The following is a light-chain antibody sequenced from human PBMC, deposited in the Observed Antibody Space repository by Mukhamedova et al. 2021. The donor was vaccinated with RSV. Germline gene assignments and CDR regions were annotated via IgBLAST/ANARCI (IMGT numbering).Light chain of an antibody. CDR3: QQFISFPPLT. CDR2: DAS. J-gene: IGKJ4*01. Sequence: WYQRRVHGKPPNLLISDASTLRSGVPSRFSGSGFGTTFTLTISGLQAEDLGPYYCQQFISFPPLTFGGGTKVESK. V-gene: IGKV1-13*02.